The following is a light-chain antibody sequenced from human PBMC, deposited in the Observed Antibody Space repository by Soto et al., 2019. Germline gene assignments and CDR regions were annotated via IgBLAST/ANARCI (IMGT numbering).Light chain of an antibody. CDR2: GAS. CDR3: QQYNNWPPYT. CDR1: QSVSSN. V-gene: IGKV3-15*01. Sequence: EIVMTQSPATLSVSPGERATLSCRASQSVSSNLAWYQQKPGQAPRLLIYGASTRATGITARFSGSGSGTECSLTISSRQSEDFAVYYCQQYNNWPPYTFGQGTKLEIK. J-gene: IGKJ2*01.